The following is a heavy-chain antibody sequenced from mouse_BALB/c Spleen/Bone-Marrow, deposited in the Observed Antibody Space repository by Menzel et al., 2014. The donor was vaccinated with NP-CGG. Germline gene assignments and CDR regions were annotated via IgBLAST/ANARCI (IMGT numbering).Heavy chain of an antibody. CDR1: GYAFSTYW. CDR3: ARGARSAMDY. Sequence: VQLQQSGAELVRPESSVKISCKASGYAFSTYWLIWVKQRPGQGLEWIGQIYPGDGGANYNGKFKGKATLTADKSSSTAYMQLSSLTSEDSAVYFCARGARSAMDYWGQGTSVTVSS. V-gene: IGHV1-80*01. CDR2: IYPGDGGA. J-gene: IGHJ4*01.